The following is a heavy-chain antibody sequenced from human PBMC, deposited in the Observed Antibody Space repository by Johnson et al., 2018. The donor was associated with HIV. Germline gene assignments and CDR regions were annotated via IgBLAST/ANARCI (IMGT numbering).Heavy chain of an antibody. D-gene: IGHD6-19*01. J-gene: IGHJ3*02. Sequence: QVQLVESGGGVVQPGRSLRLSCAASGFTFSSYAMHWVRQAPGKGLEWVAVIPYDGSNKYYADSVKGRFTISRDNAKNSLYLQMSSLRVEDTALYYCARDRGSGWYDLDAFDIWGQGTMVTVSS. CDR2: IPYDGSNK. CDR1: GFTFSSYA. V-gene: IGHV3-30*04. CDR3: ARDRGSGWYDLDAFDI.